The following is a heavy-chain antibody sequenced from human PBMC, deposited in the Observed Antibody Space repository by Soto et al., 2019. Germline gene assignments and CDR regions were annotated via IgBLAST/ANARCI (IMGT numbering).Heavy chain of an antibody. CDR1: GFTFSSYA. Sequence: QVQLVESGGGVVQPGRSLRLSCAASGFTFSSYAMHWVRQAPGKGLERVAVISYDGSNKYYADSVKGRFTISRDNSKNTLYLQMNSLRAEDTAVYYCARDQWGGSGSSNYWGQGTLVTVSS. CDR2: ISYDGSNK. V-gene: IGHV3-30-3*01. J-gene: IGHJ4*02. CDR3: ARDQWGGSGSSNY. D-gene: IGHD1-26*01.